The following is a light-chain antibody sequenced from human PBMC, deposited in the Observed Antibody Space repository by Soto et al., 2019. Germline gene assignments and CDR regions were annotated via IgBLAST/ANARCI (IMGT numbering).Light chain of an antibody. CDR2: SNY. CDR3: AAWDGSLNGLYV. V-gene: IGLV1-44*01. J-gene: IGLJ1*01. Sequence: QSVLTQAPSASGTPGQRVTISCSGSSSNVGSLSVDWYQHLPGTAPKLLIHSNYQRPSGVPDRFSGSKSGTSASLAINGLQSGDEAEYYCAAWDGSLNGLYVFGTGTKLTVL. CDR1: SSNVGSLS.